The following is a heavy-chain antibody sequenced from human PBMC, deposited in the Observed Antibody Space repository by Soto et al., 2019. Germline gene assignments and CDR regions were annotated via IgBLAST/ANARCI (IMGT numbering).Heavy chain of an antibody. CDR2: IYWNNDE. J-gene: IGHJ3*02. V-gene: IGHV2-5*01. CDR1: GFSLNTSGVG. Sequence: QITLKESGPTLVKPTQTLTLTCTFSGFSLNTSGVGVGWIRQPPGKALDWLALIYWNNDERYRPSLKSRLTITQDTSKNEVVLTMTNMDPVDTATYYCPHTPRYCSGRSCAWDAFDIWGQGTMVTVSS. D-gene: IGHD2-15*01. CDR3: PHTPRYCSGRSCAWDAFDI.